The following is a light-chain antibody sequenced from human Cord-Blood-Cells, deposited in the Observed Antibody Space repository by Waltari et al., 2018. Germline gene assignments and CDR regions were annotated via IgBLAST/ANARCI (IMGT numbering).Light chain of an antibody. CDR2: YKSDSDK. Sequence: QAVLTQPASLSASPGASASLTCTLRSGINVGTYRIYWYQQKPGSPPQYLLRYKSDSDKQQGFGVPSRFSGSKDASANAVILLISGLQSEDEADYYCMIWHSSACVFGGGTKLTVL. CDR3: MIWHSSACV. V-gene: IGLV5-45*01. J-gene: IGLJ3*02. CDR1: SGINVGTYR.